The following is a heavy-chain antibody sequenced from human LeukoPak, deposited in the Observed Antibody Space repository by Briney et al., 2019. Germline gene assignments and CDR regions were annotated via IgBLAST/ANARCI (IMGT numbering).Heavy chain of an antibody. J-gene: IGHJ5*02. D-gene: IGHD2-21*02. CDR2: IIPILGIA. V-gene: IGHV1-69*04. CDR1: GGTFSSYA. CDR3: ARALVVVTAIPAPGNWFDP. Sequence: SVKVSCKASGGTFSSYAISWVRQAPGQGLEWMGRIIPILGIANYAQKFQGRVTITADKSTSTAYMELSSLRSEDTAVYYCARALVVVTAIPAPGNWFDPWGREPWSPSPQ.